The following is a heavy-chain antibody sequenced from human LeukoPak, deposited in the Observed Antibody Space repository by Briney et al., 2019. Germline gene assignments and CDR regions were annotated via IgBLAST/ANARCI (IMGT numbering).Heavy chain of an antibody. J-gene: IGHJ5*02. Sequence: SETLSLTCTVSGGSISSGSYYWSWIRQPAGKGLEWIGRIYTSGSTNYNPSLKSRVTISVDTSKNQFSLKLSSVTAADTAVYYCARDGLLGGRSSWYSGSHDHKNNWFDPWGQGTLVTVSS. CDR3: ARDGLLGGRSSWYSGSHDHKNNWFDP. V-gene: IGHV4-61*02. D-gene: IGHD6-13*01. CDR1: GGSISSGSYY. CDR2: IYTSGST.